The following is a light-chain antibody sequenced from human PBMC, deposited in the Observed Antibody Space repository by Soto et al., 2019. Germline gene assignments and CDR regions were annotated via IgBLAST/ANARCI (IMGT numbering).Light chain of an antibody. CDR1: SSDVGGYNY. CDR2: DVS. V-gene: IGLV2-14*01. CDR3: SSYTSNRTRV. J-gene: IGLJ2*01. Sequence: QSALTQPASVSGSPGQSITISCTGTSSDVGGYNYVSWYQQHPGNAPQLMIYDVSNRPSGVSNRFSGSESGNTASLTISGLQAEDEADYYCSSYTSNRTRVFGGGTKLTVL.